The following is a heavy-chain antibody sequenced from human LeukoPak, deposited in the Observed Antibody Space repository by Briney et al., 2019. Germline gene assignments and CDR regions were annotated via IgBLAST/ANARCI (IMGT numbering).Heavy chain of an antibody. V-gene: IGHV3-21*01. CDR1: GFTFSSYS. D-gene: IGHD1-1*01. CDR3: VKKGQADDDGKPD. CDR2: ISSSSSYI. J-gene: IGHJ4*02. Sequence: KPGGSLRLSCAASGFTFSSYSTNWVRQAPGKGLEWLSSISSSSSYIYYADSVKGRFTISRDNAKNSLYLQMNSLRAEDTAVYYCVKKGQADDDGKPDWGQGTLVTVSS.